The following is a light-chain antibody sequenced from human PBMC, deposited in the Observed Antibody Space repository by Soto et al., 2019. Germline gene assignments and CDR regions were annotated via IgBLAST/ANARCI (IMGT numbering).Light chain of an antibody. CDR1: QSVSSSY. J-gene: IGKJ4*01. CDR3: QHYRTS. Sequence: EIVLTQSPGTLSVSPGERATLSCRASQSVSSSYLAWYQQKPGQAPRQLIYGASSRATGIPDRFSGSGSGTDFTLTITRLEPEDFAVYYCQHYRTSFGGGTRVEIK. CDR2: GAS. V-gene: IGKV3-20*01.